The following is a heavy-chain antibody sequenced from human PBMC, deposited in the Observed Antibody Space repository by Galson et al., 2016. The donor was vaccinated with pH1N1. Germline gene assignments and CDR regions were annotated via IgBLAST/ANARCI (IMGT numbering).Heavy chain of an antibody. V-gene: IGHV4-59*11. CDR3: ARTPSYYDSWRGYGYYFDS. J-gene: IGHJ4*02. CDR2: IYYSGST. Sequence: ETLSLTCTVSGGSFSNQYWSWIRQPPGKGLEWIGYIYYSGSTNYNPSLKSRVTISVDTSKKHFSLKLSSVTAANTAIYYCARTPSYYDSWRGYGYYFDSWGQGTRVTVSS. D-gene: IGHD3-3*01. CDR1: GGSFSNQY.